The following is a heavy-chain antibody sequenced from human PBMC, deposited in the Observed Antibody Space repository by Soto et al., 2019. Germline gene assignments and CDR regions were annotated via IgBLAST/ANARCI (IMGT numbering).Heavy chain of an antibody. CDR1: GFTFSNYA. CDR2: IRNGGSDT. Sequence: GGSLRLSCAASGFTFSNYAMSWVRQAPGKGLEWVSAIRNGGSDTYYADSVRGRFTISRDISKDTLYLQMNTLRVEDTAVYYFARAGTTYSCYLGLDVWGKGSTVTVSS. J-gene: IGHJ6*04. CDR3: ARAGTTYSCYLGLDV. V-gene: IGHV3-23*01. D-gene: IGHD2-2*01.